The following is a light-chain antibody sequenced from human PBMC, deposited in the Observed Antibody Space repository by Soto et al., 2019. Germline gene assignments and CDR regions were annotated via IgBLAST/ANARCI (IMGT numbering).Light chain of an antibody. J-gene: IGKJ1*01. Sequence: EIVMTQSPGTLSVSPGERATLSCRASQSITSDLAWYQHKPGQTPRLLIHGASNRATGIPARFSGVGSGTEFTLTISRLEPEDFALYYCQQYGGSPRTFGQGTKVDIK. CDR3: QQYGGSPRT. CDR2: GAS. CDR1: QSITSD. V-gene: IGKV3-20*01.